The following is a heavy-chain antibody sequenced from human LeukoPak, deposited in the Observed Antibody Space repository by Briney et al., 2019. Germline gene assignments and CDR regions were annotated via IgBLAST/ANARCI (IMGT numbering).Heavy chain of an antibody. CDR3: ARVESGSCSNTRCRNIDY. Sequence: GGSLRLSCAASGFTFRNYWLHWVRQAPGKGLVWVSRINIDGTDTSYADSVKGRFTISRDNAKNTLYPQMSSLRAEDTAVYYCARVESGSCSNTRCRNIDYWGQGTLVTVSS. CDR2: INIDGTDT. CDR1: GFTFRNYW. D-gene: IGHD2-2*01. V-gene: IGHV3-74*01. J-gene: IGHJ4*02.